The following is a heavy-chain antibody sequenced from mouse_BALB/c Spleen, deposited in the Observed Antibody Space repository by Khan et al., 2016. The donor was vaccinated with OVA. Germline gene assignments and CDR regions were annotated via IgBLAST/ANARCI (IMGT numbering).Heavy chain of an antibody. Sequence: EVELVESGGDLVKPGGSLKLSCAASGFTFNTYDMSWVRQTPDQGLEWVATISSGGNYTYYPDNVKGRFTITTDNAKNTLYLHLRRRKSDVTALYYGAPLSYDFGRVYIDYWGQGTTLTVSS. V-gene: IGHV5-6*01. CDR2: ISSGGNYT. D-gene: IGHD2-12*01. J-gene: IGHJ2*01. CDR1: GFTFNTYD. CDR3: APLSYDFGRVYIDY.